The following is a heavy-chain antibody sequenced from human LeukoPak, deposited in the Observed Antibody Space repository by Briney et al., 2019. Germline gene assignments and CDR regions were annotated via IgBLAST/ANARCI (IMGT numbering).Heavy chain of an antibody. J-gene: IGHJ4*02. CDR2: IYYSGST. D-gene: IGHD2-2*01. CDR3: ARSDIVVATIFDY. V-gene: IGHV4-39*07. Sequence: SETLSLTCTVSGGSISSSSYYWGWIRQPPGKGLEWIGSIYYSGSTYYNPSLKSRVTISVDTSKNQFSLKLSSVTAADTAVYYCARSDIVVATIFDYWGQGTLVTVSS. CDR1: GGSISSSSYY.